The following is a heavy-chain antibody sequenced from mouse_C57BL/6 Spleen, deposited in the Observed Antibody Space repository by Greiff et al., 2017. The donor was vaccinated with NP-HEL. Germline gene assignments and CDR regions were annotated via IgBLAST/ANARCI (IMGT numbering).Heavy chain of an antibody. Sequence: QVQLQQPGTELVKPGASVKLSCKASGYTFTSYWMHWVKQRPGQGLEWIGNINPSNGGTNYIEKFKSKATLTVDKSSSTAYMQLSSLTSEDSAVYYCARNSIYGSHYFDYWGQGTTLTVSS. J-gene: IGHJ2*01. D-gene: IGHD1-1*01. CDR1: GYTFTSYW. CDR3: ARNSIYGSHYFDY. CDR2: INPSNGGT. V-gene: IGHV1-53*01.